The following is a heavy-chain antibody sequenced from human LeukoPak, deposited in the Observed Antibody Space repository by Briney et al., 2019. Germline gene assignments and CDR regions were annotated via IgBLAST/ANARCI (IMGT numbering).Heavy chain of an antibody. Sequence: PSETLSLTCAVYGGSFSGYHWSWIRQPPGKGLEWIGEINHSGSTNYNPSLKSRVTISVDTSKNQFSLKLSSVTAADTAVYYCARRSRGKMATYYWYFDLWGRGTLVTVSS. CDR3: ARRSRGKMATYYWYFDL. CDR1: GGSFSGYH. CDR2: INHSGST. D-gene: IGHD5-24*01. J-gene: IGHJ2*01. V-gene: IGHV4-34*01.